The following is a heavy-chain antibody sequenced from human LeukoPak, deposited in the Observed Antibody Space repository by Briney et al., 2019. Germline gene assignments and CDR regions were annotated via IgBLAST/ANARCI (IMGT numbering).Heavy chain of an antibody. J-gene: IGHJ4*02. Sequence: PSETLSLTCTVSGGSISSSSYYWGWIRQPPGKGLEWIGYIYYSGSTNYNPSLESRVTISVDTSKNQFSLKLSSVTAADTAVYYCARGYSSSCTFDYWGQGTLVTVSS. D-gene: IGHD6-13*01. CDR1: GGSISSSSYY. CDR2: IYYSGST. CDR3: ARGYSSSCTFDY. V-gene: IGHV4-61*05.